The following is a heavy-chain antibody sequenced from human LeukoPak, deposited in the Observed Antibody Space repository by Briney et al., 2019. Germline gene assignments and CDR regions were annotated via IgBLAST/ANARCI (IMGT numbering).Heavy chain of an antibody. Sequence: SVKVSCKASGGTFSSYAISWVRQAPGQGLEWMGGIIPIFGTANYAQKFQGRVTITADESTSTAYMELSSLRSEDTAVYCCARSRLRLGELSLGPDYWGQGTLVTVSS. J-gene: IGHJ4*02. CDR1: GGTFSSYA. D-gene: IGHD3-16*02. CDR3: ARSRLRLGELSLGPDY. CDR2: IIPIFGTA. V-gene: IGHV1-69*13.